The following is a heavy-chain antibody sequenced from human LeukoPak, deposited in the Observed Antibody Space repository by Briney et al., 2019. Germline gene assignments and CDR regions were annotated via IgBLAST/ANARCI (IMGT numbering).Heavy chain of an antibody. Sequence: ASVKVSCKSSGHTFTSYYVHWVRQAPGQGLEWMGIINPNGGSTSYAQMFQGRVTMTRDTSTSTVYMELSSLRSEDTAVYYCARDLGPMATIYPHFDYWGQGTLVTVSS. D-gene: IGHD5-12*01. CDR2: INPNGGST. CDR1: GHTFTSYY. J-gene: IGHJ4*02. V-gene: IGHV1-46*01. CDR3: ARDLGPMATIYPHFDY.